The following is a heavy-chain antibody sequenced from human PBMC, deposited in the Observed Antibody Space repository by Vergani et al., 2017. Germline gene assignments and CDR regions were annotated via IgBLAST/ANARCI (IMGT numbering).Heavy chain of an antibody. D-gene: IGHD3-3*01. J-gene: IGHJ5*01. Sequence: QVQLQESGPGLVKPSGTLSLTCAVSGYSISSGGNSWSCIRQPPGKGLEWIGYIYHSGSTYYNPSLKSRVTISVDRSKNQFSLKLSSVTAANTAVYYCARRKRDLFEVVTYSCFDPWGGRTLIAVSS. CDR1: GYSISSGGNS. V-gene: IGHV4-30-2*01. CDR3: ARRKRDLFEVVTYSCFDP. CDR2: IYHSGST.